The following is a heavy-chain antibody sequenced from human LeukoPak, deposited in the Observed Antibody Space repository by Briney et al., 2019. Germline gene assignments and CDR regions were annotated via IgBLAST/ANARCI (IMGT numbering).Heavy chain of an antibody. J-gene: IGHJ4*02. D-gene: IGHD1-1*01. Sequence: GGPLRLSCAASGFTFSNYYMHWGRQAPGKGLEWVAVISDDGNRKYYADSVQGRFTISRDNSKNTLYLQMNSLRAEDTAVYFCVKDLSGYWTFDYWGQGTLVTVSS. V-gene: IGHV3-30*18. CDR1: GFTFSNYY. CDR2: ISDDGNRK. CDR3: VKDLSGYWTFDY.